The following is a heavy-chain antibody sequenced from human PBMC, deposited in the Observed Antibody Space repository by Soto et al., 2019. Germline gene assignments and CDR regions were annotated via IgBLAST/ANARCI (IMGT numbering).Heavy chain of an antibody. J-gene: IGHJ4*02. CDR1: GGSISSGDYY. Sequence: QVQLQESGPGLVKPSQTLSLTCTVSGGSISSGDYYWSWIRQPPGKGLEWIGYIYYNGSTYYNPSRKSRVTISVDTSKNQFSPKLSSVTAADTAVYYCAREGLLETAMVNWGQGTLVTVSS. CDR2: IYYNGST. D-gene: IGHD5-18*01. CDR3: AREGLLETAMVN. V-gene: IGHV4-30-4*01.